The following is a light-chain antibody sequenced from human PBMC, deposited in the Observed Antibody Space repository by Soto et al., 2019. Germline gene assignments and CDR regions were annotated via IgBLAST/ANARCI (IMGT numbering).Light chain of an antibody. J-gene: IGKJ5*01. V-gene: IGKV3-15*01. CDR2: GAS. CDR1: ESVDRY. CDR3: QQCSEWPLIT. Sequence: EIVMTQSPGTLSVSPGERATLSCRASESVDRYLAWYQQKPGQAPRLLIYGASTRATGVPARFSGSGSGTAFTLTIRSLQSEDVAVYFCQQCSEWPLITFGQGTRLEAK.